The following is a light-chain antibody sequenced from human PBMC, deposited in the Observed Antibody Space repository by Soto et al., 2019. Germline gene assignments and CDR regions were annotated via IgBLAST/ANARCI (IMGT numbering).Light chain of an antibody. V-gene: IGKV3-15*01. Sequence: IVLTQSPATLSLSPGERATLSCRARQTVSTYLSWYQHKPGQAPRLLIYGASTRASDVPARFSGSGSETEFTLTISSLQSEDFAVYYCQHYSDWQPWTFGPGTRVEIK. CDR3: QHYSDWQPWT. CDR2: GAS. J-gene: IGKJ1*01. CDR1: QTVSTY.